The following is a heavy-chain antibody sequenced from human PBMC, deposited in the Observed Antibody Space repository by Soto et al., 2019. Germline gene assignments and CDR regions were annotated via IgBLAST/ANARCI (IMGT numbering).Heavy chain of an antibody. Sequence: QVQLVQSGAEVMKPGASVKVSCKASGYTFNTYTIHWVRQAPGQSLEWMGWITPDNSNTYFSQKFQGRVTVTRDTSASTAYLELSSLTSEDTAVYYCAREPRHAVYFDYWGLGSLVTVSS. CDR3: AREPRHAVYFDY. V-gene: IGHV1-3*01. CDR1: GYTFNTYT. CDR2: ITPDNSNT. J-gene: IGHJ4*02.